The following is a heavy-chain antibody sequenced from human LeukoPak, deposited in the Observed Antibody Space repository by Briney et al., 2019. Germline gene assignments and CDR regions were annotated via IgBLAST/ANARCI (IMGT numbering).Heavy chain of an antibody. V-gene: IGHV4-59*12. CDR1: GGSISRYY. D-gene: IGHD3-16*02. J-gene: IGHJ4*02. CDR3: ARGRLDYDYVWGSYRYTVFSD. CDR2: KDYSGST. Sequence: PSETLSLTCTVSGGSISRYYWSWIRQPPGKGLEWIGYKDYSGSTNYNRSLKSRVTISVDTSKNQFSLKLSSVTAADTAVYYCARGRLDYDYVWGSYRYTVFSDWGQGTLVTVSS.